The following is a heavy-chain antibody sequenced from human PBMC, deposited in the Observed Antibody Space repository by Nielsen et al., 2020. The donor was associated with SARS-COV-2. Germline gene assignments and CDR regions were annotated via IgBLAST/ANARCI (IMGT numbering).Heavy chain of an antibody. D-gene: IGHD3-3*01. J-gene: IGHJ3*02. CDR2: IIPILGIA. CDR1: GYTFTGYY. V-gene: IGHV1-69*04. CDR3: ARDPVTIFGVVISRGNAFDI. Sequence: SVKVSCKASGYTFTGYYMHWVRQAPGQGLEWMGRIIPILGIANYAQKFQGRVTITADKSTSTAYMELSSLRSEDTAVYYCARDPVTIFGVVISRGNAFDIWGQGTMVTVSS.